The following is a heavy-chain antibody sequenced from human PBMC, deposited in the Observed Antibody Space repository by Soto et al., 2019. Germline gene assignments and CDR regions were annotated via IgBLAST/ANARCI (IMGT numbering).Heavy chain of an antibody. J-gene: IGHJ5*02. V-gene: IGHV1-69*04. CDR1: GGTFSSYT. D-gene: IGHD3-3*01. Sequence: SVKVSCKASGGTFSSYTISWVRQAPGQGLEWMGRIIPILGIANYAQKFQGRVTITADKSTSTAYMELSSLRSEDTAVYYCAREGGLLRFLEWFYNWFDPWGQGTLVTVSS. CDR2: IIPILGIA. CDR3: AREGGLLRFLEWFYNWFDP.